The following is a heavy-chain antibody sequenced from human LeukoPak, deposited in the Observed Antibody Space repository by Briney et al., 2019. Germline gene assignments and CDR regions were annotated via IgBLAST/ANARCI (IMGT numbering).Heavy chain of an antibody. D-gene: IGHD6-19*01. V-gene: IGHV3-23*01. J-gene: IGHJ4*02. Sequence: PGGSLRLSCAASGFTFSSYAMSWVRQAPGKGLEWVSLISGSGGTTYYADSVKGRFTISRDNSKNTLYLQMNSLRAEDTAVYYCAKTNMQWALRAAHFDYWGQGTLVTVPS. CDR3: AKTNMQWALRAAHFDY. CDR2: ISGSGGTT. CDR1: GFTFSSYA.